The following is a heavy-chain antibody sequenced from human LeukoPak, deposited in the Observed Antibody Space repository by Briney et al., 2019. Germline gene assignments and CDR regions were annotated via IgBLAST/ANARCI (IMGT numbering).Heavy chain of an antibody. Sequence: GESLKISCKGSGYSFTKYWIGWVRQMPGKGLEWMGIIYPGGSDTSYSRSFQGQVTISADKSIITAYLQWSSLKASDTAMYYCARLWSGSYYARYFDLWGRGTLVTVSS. J-gene: IGHJ2*01. D-gene: IGHD1-26*01. CDR3: ARLWSGSYYARYFDL. CDR2: IYPGGSDT. CDR1: GYSFTKYW. V-gene: IGHV5-51*01.